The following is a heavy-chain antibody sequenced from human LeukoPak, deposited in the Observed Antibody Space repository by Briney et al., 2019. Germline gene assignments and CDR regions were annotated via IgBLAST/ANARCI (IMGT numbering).Heavy chain of an antibody. CDR1: GFTFSSYA. V-gene: IGHV3-23*01. D-gene: IGHD3-10*01. J-gene: IGHJ5*02. CDR2: IRGSGGST. CDR3: AKAFVDDKGSSNWFDP. Sequence: GGSLRLSCAASGFTFSSYAMSWVRQAPGKGLEWVSAIRGSGGSTDPADSAKSRFTIHKDNSKNTLHLPLNRLRAEDTAVYYCAKAFVDDKGSSNWFDPWGQGTLVTVSS.